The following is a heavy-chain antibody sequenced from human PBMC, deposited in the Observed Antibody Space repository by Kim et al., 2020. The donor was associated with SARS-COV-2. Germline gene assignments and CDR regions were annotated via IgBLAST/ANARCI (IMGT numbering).Heavy chain of an antibody. Sequence: SVKVSCKASGYTFTAYHMHWVRQAPGQGLEWMGIINPSDDSTTYAQRFQGRVTMTSDTSTSTVYMDLSSLRSEDTAVYYCARDTTTVTDYGMDVWGQGT. CDR1: GYTFTAYH. V-gene: IGHV1-46*01. D-gene: IGHD4-4*01. J-gene: IGHJ6*02. CDR2: INPSDDST. CDR3: ARDTTTVTDYGMDV.